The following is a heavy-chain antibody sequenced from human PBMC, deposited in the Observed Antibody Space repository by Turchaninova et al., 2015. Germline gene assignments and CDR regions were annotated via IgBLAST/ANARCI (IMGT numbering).Heavy chain of an antibody. CDR1: GFTFGDYA. V-gene: IGHV3-49*04. J-gene: IGHJ6*03. Sequence: PGRSLRLSCTASGFTFGDYAMSWVRQAPGKGLEWVGFIRSKAYGGTTEYAASVKGRCTISRDDSKSIAYLQMNSLKTEDTAVYYCTRGYDYSLTLYYYYYYMDVWGKGTTVTVSS. CDR2: IRSKAYGGTT. D-gene: IGHD4-11*01. CDR3: TRGYDYSLTLYYYYYYMDV.